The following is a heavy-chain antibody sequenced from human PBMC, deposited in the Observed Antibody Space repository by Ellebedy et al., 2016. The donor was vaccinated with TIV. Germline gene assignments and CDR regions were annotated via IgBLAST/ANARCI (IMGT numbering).Heavy chain of an antibody. Sequence: ASVKVSCKASGYTFTGYYIHWIRQAPGQGLQWMGWINADTGGTIYAQKFQDRVTMTRDTSINTTYMELNSLDSDDTAIYYCARVEVGAASGFGYWGQGTLVTVSS. CDR2: INADTGGT. J-gene: IGHJ4*02. D-gene: IGHD1-26*01. CDR1: GYTFTGYY. V-gene: IGHV1-2*02. CDR3: ARVEVGAASGFGY.